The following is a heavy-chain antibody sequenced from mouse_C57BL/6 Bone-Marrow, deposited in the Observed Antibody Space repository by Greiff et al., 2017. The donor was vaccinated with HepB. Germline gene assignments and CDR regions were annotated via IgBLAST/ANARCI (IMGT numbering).Heavy chain of an antibody. Sequence: DVKLVESGGGLVQPGGSLKLSCAASGFTFSDYGMAWVRQAPRKGPEWVAFISNLAYSIYYADTVTGRFTLSRENAKNTLYLEMSSLRSEDTAMYYCARQGYGCDFDVWGTGTTVTVSS. J-gene: IGHJ1*03. CDR2: ISNLAYSI. CDR3: ARQGYGCDFDV. V-gene: IGHV5-15*01. D-gene: IGHD1-2*01. CDR1: GFTFSDYG.